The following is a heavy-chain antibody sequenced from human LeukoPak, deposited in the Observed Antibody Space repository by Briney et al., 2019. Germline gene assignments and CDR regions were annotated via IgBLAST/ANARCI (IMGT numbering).Heavy chain of an antibody. J-gene: IGHJ4*02. D-gene: IGHD2-15*01. V-gene: IGHV3-11*04. CDR3: AREIVVVVAAFDY. Sequence: GGSLRLSCAASGFTFSDYYMSWLRQAPGKGLEWVSYISSSGSTIYYADSVKGRFTISRDNAKNSLYLQMNSLRAEDTAVYYCAREIVVVVAAFDYWGQGTLVTVSS. CDR2: ISSSGSTI. CDR1: GFTFSDYY.